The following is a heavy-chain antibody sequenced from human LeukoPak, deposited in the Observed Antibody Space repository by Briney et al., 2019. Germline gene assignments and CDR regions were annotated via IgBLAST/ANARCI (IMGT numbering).Heavy chain of an antibody. CDR2: IYYSGST. CDR1: GGSIGSFY. CDR3: ARESVAIGTRWFDP. J-gene: IGHJ5*02. Sequence: SETLTLTCTVSGGSIGSFYWTWIRQPPGKGLEWLGYIYYSGSTNYNPPLKSRVIISVDTSKNQFSLKLSSVTAADTAVYYCARESVAIGTRWFDPWGQGTLVTVSS. D-gene: IGHD6-13*01. V-gene: IGHV4-59*01.